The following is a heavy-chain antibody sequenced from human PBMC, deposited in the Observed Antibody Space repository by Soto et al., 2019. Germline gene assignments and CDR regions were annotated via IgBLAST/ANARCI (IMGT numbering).Heavy chain of an antibody. J-gene: IGHJ4*02. CDR2: IIPMFGTA. CDR1: GGTFSTYA. CDR3: ASGIQLWLRRINNGYSG. D-gene: IGHD5-18*01. Sequence: QVQLVQSGAEVKKPESSVKVSCKAPGGTFSTYAISWVRQAPGQGLEWMGGIIPMFGTANYAQKFQDRVTIPADESTSTGYMELSSLRSEDTAVYFCASGIQLWLRRINNGYSGWGQGTLVTVSS. V-gene: IGHV1-69*12.